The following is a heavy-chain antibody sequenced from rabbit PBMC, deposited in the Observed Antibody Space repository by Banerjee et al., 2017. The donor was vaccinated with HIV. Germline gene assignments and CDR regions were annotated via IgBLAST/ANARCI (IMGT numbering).Heavy chain of an antibody. CDR3: ARSGSIDYFNL. V-gene: IGHV1S45*01. Sequence: QEQLVESGGGLVQPEGSLTLTCTASGFSFSSSYWICWVRQAPGKGLEWIACIYPDYGSTDYASWAKGRFTISKTSSTTVTLQMTSLTAADTATYFCARSGSIDYFNLWGPGTLVTVS. J-gene: IGHJ4*01. CDR1: GFSFSSSYW. D-gene: IGHD1-1*01. CDR2: IYPDYGST.